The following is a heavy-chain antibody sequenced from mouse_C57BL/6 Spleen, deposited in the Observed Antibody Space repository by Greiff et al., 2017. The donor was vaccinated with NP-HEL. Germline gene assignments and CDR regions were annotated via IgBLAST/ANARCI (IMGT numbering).Heavy chain of an antibody. CDR1: GFTFSDYG. D-gene: IGHD4-1*01. CDR3: ARNWDGRANWDFDV. CDR2: ISSGSSTI. Sequence: DVMLVESGGGLVKPGGSLKLSCAASGFTFSDYGMHWVRQAPEKGLEWVAYISSGSSTIYYADTVKGRFTISRDNAKNTLFLQMTSLRSEDTAMYYCARNWDGRANWDFDVWGTGTTVTVSS. V-gene: IGHV5-17*01. J-gene: IGHJ1*03.